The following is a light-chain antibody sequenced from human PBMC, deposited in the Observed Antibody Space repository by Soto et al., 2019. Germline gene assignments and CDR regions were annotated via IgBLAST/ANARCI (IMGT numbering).Light chain of an antibody. CDR2: AAS. CDR3: QQLNSYPSIT. CDR1: QGISSY. J-gene: IGKJ5*01. V-gene: IGKV1-9*01. Sequence: DIQLTQSPSVLSASVGDRVTITCRASQGISSYLAWYQQKPGKAPNLLIYAASTLQSGVPSRFSGSGSGTEFALTISSLQPEDFATYYCQQLNSYPSITFGQGTRLEIK.